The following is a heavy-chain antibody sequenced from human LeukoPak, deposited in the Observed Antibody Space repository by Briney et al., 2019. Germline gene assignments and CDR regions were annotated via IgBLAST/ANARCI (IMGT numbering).Heavy chain of an antibody. CDR1: GFTFSSYA. Sequence: PGGSLRLSCAASGFTFSSYAMSWVRQAPXXGXXWVSAISGSGGSTYYADSVKGRFTISRDNSKNTLYLQMNSLRAEDTAVYYCAKEGQQWRHYFDYWGQGTLVTVSS. J-gene: IGHJ4*02. CDR3: AKEGQQWRHYFDY. CDR2: ISGSGGST. D-gene: IGHD6-19*01. V-gene: IGHV3-23*01.